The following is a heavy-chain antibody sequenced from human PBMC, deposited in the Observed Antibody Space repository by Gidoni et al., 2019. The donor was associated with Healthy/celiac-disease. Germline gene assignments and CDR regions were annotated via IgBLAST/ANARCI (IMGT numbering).Heavy chain of an antibody. V-gene: IGHV1-69*01. CDR3: ARDRLGITFGGVIVMGAFDI. D-gene: IGHD3-16*02. J-gene: IGHJ3*02. Sequence: KFQGRVTITADESTSTAYMELSSLRSEDTAVYYCARDRLGITFGGVIVMGAFDIWGQGTMVTVSS.